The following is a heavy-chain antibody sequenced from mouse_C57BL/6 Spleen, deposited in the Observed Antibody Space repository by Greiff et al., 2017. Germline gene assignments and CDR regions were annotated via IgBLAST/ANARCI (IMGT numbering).Heavy chain of an antibody. D-gene: IGHD1-1*01. Sequence: QVQLQQPGAELVKPGASVKMSCKASGYTFTSYWITWVKQRPGQGLEWIGDIYPGSGSTNYNEKFKSKATLTVDTSSSTAYMQLSSLTSEDSAVSDCARSTPFISTVVARGYWGQVTTLTVSS. CDR2: IYPGSGST. J-gene: IGHJ2*01. CDR1: GYTFTSYW. CDR3: ARSTPFISTVVARGY. V-gene: IGHV1-55*01.